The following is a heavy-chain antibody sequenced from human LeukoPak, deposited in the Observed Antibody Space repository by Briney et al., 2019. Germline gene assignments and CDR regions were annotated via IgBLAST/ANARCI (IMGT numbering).Heavy chain of an antibody. CDR3: ARHGSTDYFDY. CDR1: GGSISSTTSY. CDR2: IYYSGST. V-gene: IGHV4-39*01. D-gene: IGHD2-2*03. Sequence: SGTLSLTCAVSGGSISSTTSYWGWIHQPPGKGLEWIGRIYYSGSTFYNPSLKSRVTISVDTSKNQLSLRLSSVTAADTAVYYCARHGSTDYFDYWGQGTLVTVSS. J-gene: IGHJ4*02.